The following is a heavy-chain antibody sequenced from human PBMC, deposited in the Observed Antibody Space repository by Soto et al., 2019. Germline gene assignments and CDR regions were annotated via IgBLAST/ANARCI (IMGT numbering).Heavy chain of an antibody. CDR1: GDRFSSYW. CDR2: IYPGDSDT. CDR3: ARHNYYDSSGYTVPLY. D-gene: IGHD3-22*01. J-gene: IGHJ4*02. Sequence: GPSLKISCKGSGDRFSSYWSGWERQMTGKGLEWMGIIYPGDSDTRYSPSFQGQVTISADKSISTAYLQWSSLKASDTAMYYCARHNYYDSSGYTVPLYWGQGTRVTVSS. V-gene: IGHV5-51*01.